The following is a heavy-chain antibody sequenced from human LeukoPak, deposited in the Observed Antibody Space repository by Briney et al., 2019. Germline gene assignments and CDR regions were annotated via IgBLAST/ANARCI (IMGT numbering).Heavy chain of an antibody. CDR1: GGSISSYY. J-gene: IGHJ4*02. V-gene: IGHV4-59*01. D-gene: IGHD1-7*01. Sequence: PSETLSLTCTVSGGSISSYYWSWIRRPPGKGLEWIGYIYYSGSTEYNPSLKSRVTISVDASKTQFSLKLNSVTAADTAVYYCARGSRELYYFDYWGQGTLVTVSS. CDR3: ARGSRELYYFDY. CDR2: IYYSGST.